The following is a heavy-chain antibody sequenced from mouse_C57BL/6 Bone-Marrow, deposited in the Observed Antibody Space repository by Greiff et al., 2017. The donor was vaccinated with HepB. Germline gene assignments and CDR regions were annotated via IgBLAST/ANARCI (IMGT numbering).Heavy chain of an antibody. J-gene: IGHJ2*01. V-gene: IGHV1-76*01. D-gene: IGHD1-1*01. CDR3: ASGGAYYYGSSQYYFDY. CDR1: GYTFTDYY. CDR2: SYPGSVNT. Sequence: VQLVESGAELVRPGASVKLSCKASGYTFTDYYINWVKQRPGQGLEWIARSYPGSVNTYYNEKFKGKATLTAEKSSSTAYMQLSSLTSEASAVYFCASGGAYYYGSSQYYFDYWGQGTTLTVSS.